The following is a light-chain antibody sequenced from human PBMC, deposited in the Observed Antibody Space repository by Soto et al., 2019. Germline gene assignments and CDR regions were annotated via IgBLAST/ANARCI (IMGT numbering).Light chain of an antibody. Sequence: EVVMTQSPATLSVSPGERGTLSCRASQSVGRNLAWYQQKPGQAPRLLIYGASTRATGIPARFSGSGSGTEFTLTISSLQPGDFATYYCQQLNDYPLTFGGGTTVESK. CDR3: QQLNDYPLT. CDR1: QSVGRN. CDR2: GAS. J-gene: IGKJ4*01. V-gene: IGKV3-15*01.